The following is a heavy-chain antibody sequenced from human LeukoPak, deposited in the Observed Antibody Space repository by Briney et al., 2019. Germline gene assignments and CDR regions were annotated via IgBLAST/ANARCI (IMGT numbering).Heavy chain of an antibody. J-gene: IGHJ4*02. CDR1: GFTVSSDY. D-gene: IGHD2-21*02. Sequence: GGSLRLSCSASGFTVSSDYMSWVRQAPGKGLEWLSVIYSGGSTYYADSVKGRFTISRDNSKNTVYLRMNTLRVEDTAVYYCARGGSVPATRSFDYWGQGTLVTVSS. CDR3: ARGGSVPATRSFDY. CDR2: IYSGGST. V-gene: IGHV3-66*01.